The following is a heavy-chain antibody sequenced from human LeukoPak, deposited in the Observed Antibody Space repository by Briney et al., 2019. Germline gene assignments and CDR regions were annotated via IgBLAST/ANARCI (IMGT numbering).Heavy chain of an antibody. CDR2: IYHSGST. D-gene: IGHD3-22*01. CDR1: GYSISSGYY. J-gene: IGHJ6*03. V-gene: IGHV4-38-2*02. CDR3: ARVDYDSSGYPPFHYYYYYIDV. Sequence: SETLSLTCTVSGYSISSGYYWGWIRQPPGKGLEWIGSIYHSGSTYYNPSLKSRVTISVDTSKNQFSLKLSSVTAADTAVYYCARVDYDSSGYPPFHYYYYYIDVWGKGTTVTISS.